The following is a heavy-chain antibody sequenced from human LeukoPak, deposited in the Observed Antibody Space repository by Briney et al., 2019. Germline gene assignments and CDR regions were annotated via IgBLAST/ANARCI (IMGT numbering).Heavy chain of an antibody. Sequence: SETLSLTCAVSGGSISDYYWTWIRQPPGKELEWIGYIYNSGSTNYNPSLKSRVTISVDMSKYQFSLKLSSVTAADTAMYYCARRQKLRGPRAGDAFDIWGQGTMVTVS. CDR3: ARRQKLRGPRAGDAFDI. V-gene: IGHV4-59*08. CDR2: IYNSGST. CDR1: GGSISDYY. J-gene: IGHJ3*02. D-gene: IGHD4/OR15-4a*01.